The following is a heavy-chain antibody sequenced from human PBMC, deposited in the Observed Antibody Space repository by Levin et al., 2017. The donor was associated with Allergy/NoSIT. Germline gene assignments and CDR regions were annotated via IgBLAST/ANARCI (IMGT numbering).Heavy chain of an antibody. Sequence: SETLSLTRAVYGGSVSGYYWSWIRQPPGKGLEWIGEINHSGSTNYHPSIKSRVTMSIDTSTDQFSLRVTSVTAADTAVYYCARGQRSDYYDASGFYYVFDHWGQGTLVTVSS. CDR3: ARGQRSDYYDASGFYYVFDH. D-gene: IGHD3-22*01. CDR1: GGSVSGYY. CDR2: INHSGST. V-gene: IGHV4-34*01. J-gene: IGHJ4*02.